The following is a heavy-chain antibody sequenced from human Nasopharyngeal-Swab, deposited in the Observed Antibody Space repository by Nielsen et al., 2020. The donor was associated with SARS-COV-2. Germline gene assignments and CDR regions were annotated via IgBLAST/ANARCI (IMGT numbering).Heavy chain of an antibody. J-gene: IGHJ4*02. D-gene: IGHD3-22*01. CDR3: ARVGDSSGYYDFDY. V-gene: IGHV4-34*01. Sequence: SETLSPTCAVYGGSFSGYYWSWIPQPPGKGLEWIGEINHSGSTNYNPSLKSRVTISVDTSKNQFSLKLSSVTAADTAVYYCARVGDSSGYYDFDYWGQGTLVTVSS. CDR1: GGSFSGYY. CDR2: INHSGST.